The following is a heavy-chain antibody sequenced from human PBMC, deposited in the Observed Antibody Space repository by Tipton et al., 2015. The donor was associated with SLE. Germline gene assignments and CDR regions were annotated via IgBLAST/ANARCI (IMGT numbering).Heavy chain of an antibody. V-gene: IGHV4-59*01. Sequence: LRLSCTVSAGPISSYYWSWIRQPPGKGLEWIGDIYYSGSTNYNPSLKSRVTISIDTSKNHFSLKVNSVTAADTAVYYCARGYYYYMDVWGKGTTVTVSS. CDR2: IYYSGST. CDR3: ARGYYYYMDV. J-gene: IGHJ6*03. CDR1: AGPISSYY.